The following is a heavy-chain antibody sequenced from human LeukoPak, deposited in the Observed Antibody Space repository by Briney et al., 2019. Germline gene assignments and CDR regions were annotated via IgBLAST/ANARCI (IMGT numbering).Heavy chain of an antibody. CDR3: ARGTPSSSGWLYYGMDV. CDR2: IRYDGSNK. D-gene: IGHD6-19*01. CDR1: GFTFSSFG. V-gene: IGHV3-30*02. Sequence: PGGSLRLSCAASGFTFSSFGMHWVRQGPGKGLEWVAFIRYDGSNKYYADSVKGRFTISRDNSKNTLYLQMNSLRAEDTAVYYCARGTPSSSGWLYYGMDVWGQGTTVTVSS. J-gene: IGHJ6*02.